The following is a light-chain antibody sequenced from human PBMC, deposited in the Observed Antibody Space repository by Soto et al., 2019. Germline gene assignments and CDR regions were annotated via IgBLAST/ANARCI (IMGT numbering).Light chain of an antibody. CDR3: QQYYSTPLT. J-gene: IGKJ4*01. CDR1: QSVLYSSNNKNY. Sequence: DIVMTQSPDSLAVSLGERATINWKSSQSVLYSSNNKNYLAWYQQKPGQPPKLLMYWASTRESGVPDRFSGSGYGTDFTLTISSLQAEDVSVYYCQQYYSTPLTFGGWTKLEIK. V-gene: IGKV4-1*01. CDR2: WAS.